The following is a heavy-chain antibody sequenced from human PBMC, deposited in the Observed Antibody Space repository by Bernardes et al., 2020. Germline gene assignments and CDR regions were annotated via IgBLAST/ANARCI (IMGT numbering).Heavy chain of an antibody. CDR2: FAPEDGET. V-gene: IGHV1-24*01. Sequence: ASVKVSCKVSGYTLTALSMPWVRQAPGQGLEWMGGFAPEDGETNYAQKFQGRVTMTEDTSTDTAYMELSSLRSEDTAVYYCATDRNRRITIFGVVISPGAGFDPWGQGTLVTVSS. CDR3: ATDRNRRITIFGVVISPGAGFDP. D-gene: IGHD3-3*01. J-gene: IGHJ5*02. CDR1: GYTLTALS.